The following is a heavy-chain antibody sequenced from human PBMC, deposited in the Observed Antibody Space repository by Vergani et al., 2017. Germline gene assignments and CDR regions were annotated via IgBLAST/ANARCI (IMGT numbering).Heavy chain of an antibody. CDR3: AREGSGTGFGELFLDY. V-gene: IGHV3-30-3*01. J-gene: IGHJ4*02. Sequence: VQLVESGGGLVPPGRSLRLSCAASGFSFGDYAMTWVRQAPGKGLEWVAVISYDGSNKYYADSVKGRFTISRDNSKNTLYLQMNSLRAEDTAVYYCAREGSGTGFGELFLDYWGQGTLVTVSS. CDR1: GFSFGDYA. D-gene: IGHD3-10*01. CDR2: ISYDGSNK.